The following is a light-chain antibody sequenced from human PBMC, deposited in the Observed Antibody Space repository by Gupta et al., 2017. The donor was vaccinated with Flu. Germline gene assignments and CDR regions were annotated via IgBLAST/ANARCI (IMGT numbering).Light chain of an antibody. CDR1: TSNIGAGFD. Sequence: QSVLTQPPSVSGAPGQRVTISCTGRTSNIGAGFDVHWYQQTPGKVPKLLIYSDINRPSGVPARFSGSKPGTSASLTITGLQADDEADYFCQSYDRSRPGSYVFGSGTRVNVL. CDR2: SDI. J-gene: IGLJ1*01. V-gene: IGLV1-40*01. CDR3: QSYDRSRPGSYV.